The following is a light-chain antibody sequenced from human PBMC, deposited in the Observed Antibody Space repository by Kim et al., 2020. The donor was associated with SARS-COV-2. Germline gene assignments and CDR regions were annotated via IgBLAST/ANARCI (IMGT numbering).Light chain of an antibody. J-gene: IGKJ1*01. CDR3: QQYKTYWT. CDR1: QSISNW. V-gene: IGKV1-5*03. Sequence: DIQMTQSPSTLTASVGDRVTITCRASQSISNWLAWYQQKPGKAPTLLIYKTSTLDNGVPSRFSGSGSGTEFTLTISSLQPDDFATYYCQQYKTYWTFGQGTKVDIK. CDR2: KTS.